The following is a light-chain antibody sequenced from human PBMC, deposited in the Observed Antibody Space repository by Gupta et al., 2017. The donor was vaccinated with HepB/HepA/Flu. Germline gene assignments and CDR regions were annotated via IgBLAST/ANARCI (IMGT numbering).Light chain of an antibody. CDR2: AAS. CDR1: QGISSY. Sequence: DIQLTQSPSFLSAAVGDRVTITCRASQGISSYLASYQPNPGKAPMLLISAASQWQSGLPSKFSGSGSGTEFTLPISSLQPEDFATYYCPQLNSYPRALTFGGGTKVEIK. J-gene: IGKJ4*01. CDR3: PQLNSYPRALT. V-gene: IGKV1-9*01.